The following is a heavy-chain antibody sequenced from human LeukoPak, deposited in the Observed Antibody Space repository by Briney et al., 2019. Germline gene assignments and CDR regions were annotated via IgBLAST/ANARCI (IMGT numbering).Heavy chain of an antibody. J-gene: IGHJ4*02. CDR1: GFTFSNYW. CDR3: VGDVYI. Sequence: QPGGSLRLSCAASGFTFSNYWMHWGRQAPGKGLVWVSRINTDGSSIGYAGSVKGRFTTSRDNAKNTLYLQMNSLRAEDTAVYYCVGDVYIGGQGTLVTVSS. V-gene: IGHV3-74*01. CDR2: INTDGSSI. D-gene: IGHD5/OR15-5a*01.